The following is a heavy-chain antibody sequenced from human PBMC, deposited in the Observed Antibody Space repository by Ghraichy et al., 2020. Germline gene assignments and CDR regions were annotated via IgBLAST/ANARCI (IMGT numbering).Heavy chain of an antibody. CDR3: ARVRWELRLGDAFDI. Sequence: ASVKVSCKASGYTFTSYYMHWVRQAPGQGLEWMGIINPSGGSTSYAQKFQGRVTMTRDTSTSTVYMELSSLRSEDTAVYYCARVRWELRLGDAFDIWGQGTMVTVSS. V-gene: IGHV1-46*01. J-gene: IGHJ3*02. D-gene: IGHD1-26*01. CDR1: GYTFTSYY. CDR2: INPSGGST.